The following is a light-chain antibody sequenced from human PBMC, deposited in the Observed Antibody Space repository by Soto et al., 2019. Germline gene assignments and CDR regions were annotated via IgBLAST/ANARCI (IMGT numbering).Light chain of an antibody. Sequence: DIQMTQSPSTLSASVGDRVTITCRASQSISSWLAWYQQKPGKAPKLLIYKASSLESGVPSRFSGSRSGTEFTLNISSLQPDDFATYYCQQYNSYSLTFGGGTKVKI. CDR3: QQYNSYSLT. CDR2: KAS. V-gene: IGKV1-5*03. CDR1: QSISSW. J-gene: IGKJ4*01.